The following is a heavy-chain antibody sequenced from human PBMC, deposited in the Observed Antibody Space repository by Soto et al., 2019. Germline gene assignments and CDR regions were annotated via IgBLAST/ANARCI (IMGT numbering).Heavy chain of an antibody. Sequence: SETLSLTCSVSGGSVTSYYWSWIRQPAGKGLDWIGRLYTSGNTDYNPSLKGHVTMSLGTSKNQFSLKVNSVTAADTAVYYCARDGVGPHGMDVWGQGTTVTVSS. J-gene: IGHJ6*02. V-gene: IGHV4-4*07. CDR1: GGSVTSYY. D-gene: IGHD2-8*01. CDR3: ARDGVGPHGMDV. CDR2: LYTSGNT.